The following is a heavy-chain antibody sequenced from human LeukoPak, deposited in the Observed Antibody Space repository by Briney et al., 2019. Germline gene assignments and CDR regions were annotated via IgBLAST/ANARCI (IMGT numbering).Heavy chain of an antibody. D-gene: IGHD3-10*01. CDR2: IYTGGST. J-gene: IGHJ4*02. V-gene: IGHV3-66*01. Sequence: PGGSLRLSCAASGFTVSSNYMSWVRQAPGKGLEWVSVIYTGGSTYYADSVRGRFTISRDNSKNTLYLQMDRLRVEDTAVYYCARKSDSLMLRGGDCWGQGTLVTVSS. CDR3: ARKSDSLMLRGGDC. CDR1: GFTVSSNY.